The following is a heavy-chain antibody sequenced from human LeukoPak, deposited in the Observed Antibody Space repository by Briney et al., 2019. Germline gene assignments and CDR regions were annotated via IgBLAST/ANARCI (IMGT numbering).Heavy chain of an antibody. Sequence: SETLSLTCAVYGASFSGYYWSWIRQPPGKGLEWVGEINHSGSTNYNPSLKSRVTISVDTSKNQFSLKLSSVTAADTAVYYCARWTSIAALYNWFDPWGQGTLVTVSS. D-gene: IGHD6-6*01. CDR1: GASFSGYY. CDR2: INHSGST. J-gene: IGHJ5*02. V-gene: IGHV4-34*01. CDR3: ARWTSIAALYNWFDP.